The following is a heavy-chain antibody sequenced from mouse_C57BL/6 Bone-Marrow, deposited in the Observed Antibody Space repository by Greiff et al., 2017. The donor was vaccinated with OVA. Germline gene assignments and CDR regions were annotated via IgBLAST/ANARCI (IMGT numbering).Heavy chain of an antibody. Sequence: EVQRVESGGDLVKPGGSLKLSCTASGFTFSDYYMAWVRQVPEKGLEWVANINHDGSSTYYLDSLKSRFIISRDNANNILYLQMSSLKSEDTASYYYASALTGTSFDYWGQGTTLTVSS. J-gene: IGHJ2*01. CDR3: ASALTGTSFDY. CDR1: GFTFSDYY. D-gene: IGHD4-1*01. CDR2: INHDGSST. V-gene: IGHV5-16*01.